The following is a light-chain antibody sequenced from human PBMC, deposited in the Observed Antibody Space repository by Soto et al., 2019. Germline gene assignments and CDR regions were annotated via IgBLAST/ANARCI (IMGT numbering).Light chain of an antibody. Sequence: ESVLTQSPGTLSLSPGERSTLSCMAIQSVSNNYLAWYQQKPGQAPRLLIYGASNRATGIPDRLSGSGSGTDFTLTISRLEPEDSAAYYCQQYGTSGTFGQGTKVDIK. J-gene: IGKJ1*01. CDR2: GAS. CDR3: QQYGTSGT. V-gene: IGKV3-20*01. CDR1: QSVSNNY.